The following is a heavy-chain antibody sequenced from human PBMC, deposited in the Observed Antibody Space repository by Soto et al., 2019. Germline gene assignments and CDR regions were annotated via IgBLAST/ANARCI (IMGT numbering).Heavy chain of an antibody. Sequence: PGGSLRLSCTASGFTFGNYAINWVRQAPGKGLEWVGLIRNQTYSGATEYAASMKGRFTISRDDSKNIAYLQMNSLKTEVSAVYYCTRAESPNIAYFFDHWGQGTLVTVSS. V-gene: IGHV3-49*04. CDR2: IRNQTYSGAT. CDR1: GFTFGNYA. J-gene: IGHJ4*02. CDR3: TRAESPNIAYFFDH.